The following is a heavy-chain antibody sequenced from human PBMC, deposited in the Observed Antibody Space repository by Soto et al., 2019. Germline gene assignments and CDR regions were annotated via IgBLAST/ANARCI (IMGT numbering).Heavy chain of an antibody. CDR3: ARKYNWFDP. J-gene: IGHJ5*02. Sequence: GASVKVSCKASGYTFTSYGISWVRQAPGQGLEWMGWISAYNGNTNYAQKLQGRVTMTTDKSTSTAYMELRSLRSEDTAVYYCARKYNWFDPWGQGTLVTVSS. CDR1: GYTFTSYG. V-gene: IGHV1-18*01. CDR2: ISAYNGNT.